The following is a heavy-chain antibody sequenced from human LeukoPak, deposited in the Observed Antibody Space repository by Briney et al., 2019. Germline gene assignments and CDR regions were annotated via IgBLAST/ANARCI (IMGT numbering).Heavy chain of an antibody. CDR2: LSGGGAST. CDR3: AREGSGSGSYWEFDY. V-gene: IGHV3-23*01. D-gene: IGHD3-10*01. Sequence: GGSLRLSCAASGFTFSSHAINWVRQAPGKGLEWVSGLSGGGASTYYADSVKGRFTVSRDNSKNTLYLQMNSLRAEDTALYYCAREGSGSGSYWEFDYWGQGTLVTVSS. J-gene: IGHJ4*02. CDR1: GFTFSSHA.